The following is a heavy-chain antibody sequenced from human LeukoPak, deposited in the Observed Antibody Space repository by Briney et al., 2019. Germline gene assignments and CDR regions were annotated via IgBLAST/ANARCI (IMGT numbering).Heavy chain of an antibody. CDR2: IYYSGST. CDR3: ARANILTGYGAFDI. Sequence: SETLSLTCTVSGGSISSYYWSWIRQPPGKGLEWIGYIYYSGSTYYNPSLKSRVTISVDTSKNQFSLKLSSVTAADTAVYYCARANILTGYGAFDIWGQGTMVTVSS. J-gene: IGHJ3*02. D-gene: IGHD3-9*01. V-gene: IGHV4-59*01. CDR1: GGSISSYY.